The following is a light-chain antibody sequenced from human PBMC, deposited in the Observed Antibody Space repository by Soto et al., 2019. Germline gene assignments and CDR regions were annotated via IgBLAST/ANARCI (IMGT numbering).Light chain of an antibody. CDR3: QQYNSFPQT. Sequence: AIRMTQSPSSFSASTGDRVTITCRATQGISNYLAWYQQKPGKAPKLLIYRASVLESGVPSRFIGGGSGTNFSLTISYLQSEDFATYYCQQYNSFPQTFCQGTKLEIK. J-gene: IGKJ2*01. CDR1: QGISNY. CDR2: RAS. V-gene: IGKV1-8*01.